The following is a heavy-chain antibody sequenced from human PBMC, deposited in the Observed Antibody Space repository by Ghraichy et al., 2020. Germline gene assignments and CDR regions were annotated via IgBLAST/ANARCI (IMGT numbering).Heavy chain of an antibody. Sequence: SETLSLTCAVYGGSFSGYYWSWIRQPPGKGLEWIGEINHSGSTNYNPSLKSRVTISVDTSKNQFSLKLSSVTAADTAVYYCARGRHDILTGYHYWGQGTLVTVSS. J-gene: IGHJ4*02. CDR2: INHSGST. CDR1: GGSFSGYY. CDR3: ARGRHDILTGYHY. D-gene: IGHD3-9*01. V-gene: IGHV4-34*01.